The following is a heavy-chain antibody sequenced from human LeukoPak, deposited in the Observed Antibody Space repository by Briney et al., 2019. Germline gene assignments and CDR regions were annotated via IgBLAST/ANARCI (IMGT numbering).Heavy chain of an antibody. CDR3: AKDFVVVPGNVNYFDY. Sequence: GGSLRLSCAVSGFTFSNYAMSWVRQAPGKGLEWVSAISGSGDNTYYADSVKGRFTVSRDNSKNTLYVQMKSLRAEDTAVYYCAKDFVVVPGNVNYFDYWGQGTLVTVSS. D-gene: IGHD2-21*02. CDR2: ISGSGDNT. V-gene: IGHV3-23*01. J-gene: IGHJ4*02. CDR1: GFTFSNYA.